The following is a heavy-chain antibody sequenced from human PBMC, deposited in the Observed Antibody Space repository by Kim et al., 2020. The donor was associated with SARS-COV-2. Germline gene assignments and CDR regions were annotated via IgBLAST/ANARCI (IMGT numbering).Heavy chain of an antibody. V-gene: IGHV1-18*01. CDR3: ARDSLVQLERPTDEYYYGMDV. J-gene: IGHJ6*02. Sequence: ASVKVSCKASGYTFTSYGISWVRQAPGQGLEWMGWISAYNGNTNYAQKLQGRVTMTTDTSTSTAYMELRSLRSDDTAVYYCARDSLVQLERPTDEYYYGMDVWGQGTTVTVSS. CDR1: GYTFTSYG. CDR2: ISAYNGNT. D-gene: IGHD1-1*01.